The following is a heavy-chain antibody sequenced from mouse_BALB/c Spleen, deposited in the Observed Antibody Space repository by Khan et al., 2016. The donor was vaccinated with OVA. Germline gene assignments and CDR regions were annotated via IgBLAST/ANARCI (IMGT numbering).Heavy chain of an antibody. V-gene: IGHV2-6-4*01. Sequence: QVQLQQSGPGLVAPSQSLSITCSVSGFSLSRYNIHWVRQPPGKGLEWLGMIWGGGGTDYNSTLKSRLSISKDNSESQVFLKMNSLQTDDTAMYYCARAYYRYDGYYAMDYWGQGTLVTVSS. J-gene: IGHJ4*01. CDR3: ARAYYRYDGYYAMDY. CDR2: IWGGGGT. CDR1: GFSLSRYN. D-gene: IGHD2-14*01.